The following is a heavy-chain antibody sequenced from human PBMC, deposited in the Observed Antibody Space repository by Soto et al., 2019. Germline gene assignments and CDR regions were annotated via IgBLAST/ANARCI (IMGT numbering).Heavy chain of an antibody. CDR2: IYYGGST. CDR1: GGSMSSGDYS. V-gene: IGHV4-30-2*01. CDR3: ARVRREYDNSGPVDY. Sequence: SETLSLTCAVSGGSMSSGDYSWNWIRQPPGKGLEWIGYIYYGGSTYNSPSLQSRVTMSLDRSRNQFSLKLNSVTAADTAVYYCARVRREYDNSGPVDYWGQGTLVTVS. D-gene: IGHD3-22*01. J-gene: IGHJ4*02.